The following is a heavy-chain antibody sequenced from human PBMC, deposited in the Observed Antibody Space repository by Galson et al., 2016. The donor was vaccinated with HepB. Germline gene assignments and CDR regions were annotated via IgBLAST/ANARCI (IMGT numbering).Heavy chain of an antibody. CDR3: AGHGLYGDSNWFDP. CDR1: RGSVRSSSYY. J-gene: IGHJ5*02. Sequence: SETLSLTCTVSRGSVRSSSYYWGWIRQPPGKGLEWIGSIYFSGRTYYQSSLKNRVTMSIDTATNQFSLNLTSVAAADTAVYWCAGHGLYGDSNWFDPWGQGTLVTVSS. V-gene: IGHV4-39*01. D-gene: IGHD4-17*01. CDR2: IYFSGRT.